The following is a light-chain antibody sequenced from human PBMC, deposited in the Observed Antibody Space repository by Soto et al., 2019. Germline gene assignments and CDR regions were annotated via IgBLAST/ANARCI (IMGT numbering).Light chain of an antibody. CDR2: EVS. Sequence: QSVLTQPSSASGSPGQSVTISCTGTSSDVGGYNYVSWYQQHPGKAPKLMIYEVSKRPSGVPDRFSGSKSGNTASLTVSGLQAEDEADYCCAARDDSLNEYVFGDGTKVTVL. CDR3: AARDDSLNEYV. V-gene: IGLV2-8*01. J-gene: IGLJ1*01. CDR1: SSDVGGYNY.